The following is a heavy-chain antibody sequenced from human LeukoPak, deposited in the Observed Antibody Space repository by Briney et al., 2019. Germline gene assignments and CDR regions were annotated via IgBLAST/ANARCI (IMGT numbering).Heavy chain of an antibody. CDR1: GFTFSSYG. CDR2: ISSNGGST. Sequence: PGGSLRLSCAASGFTFSSYGMHWVRQAPGKGLEYVSAISSNGGSTYYANSVKGRFTISRDNSKNTLYLQMGSLRAEDMAVYYCARSIRGSSSLTYYYYMDVWGKGTTVTVSS. J-gene: IGHJ6*03. CDR3: ARSIRGSSSLTYYYYMDV. V-gene: IGHV3-64*01. D-gene: IGHD6-6*01.